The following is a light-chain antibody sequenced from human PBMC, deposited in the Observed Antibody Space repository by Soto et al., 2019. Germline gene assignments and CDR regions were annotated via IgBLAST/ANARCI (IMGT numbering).Light chain of an antibody. CDR1: QDVGNR. V-gene: IGKV1-13*02. CDR2: NFS. CDR3: QQYMRYPLT. Sequence: AIQLTQSPSSLSASVGDRVIITCRASQDVGNRLNWYHQTPGKPPKVLVSNFSSLEGGVPSSISGSGLGTDFPLTISGLQPEDFGTSHCQQYMRYPLTFGQGTRLDIK. J-gene: IGKJ5*01.